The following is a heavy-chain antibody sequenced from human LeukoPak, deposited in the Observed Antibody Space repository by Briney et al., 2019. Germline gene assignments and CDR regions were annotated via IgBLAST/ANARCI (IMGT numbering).Heavy chain of an antibody. V-gene: IGHV4-30-2*01. CDR2: IYHSGST. CDR3: AILSPRGNWFDP. CDR1: GGSISSGGYS. D-gene: IGHD3-10*01. Sequence: SQTLSLTCAVSGGSISSGGYSWSWTRQPPGKGLEWIGYIYHSGSTYYNPSLKSRVTISVDRSKNQFSLKLSSMTAADTAVYYCAILSPRGNWFDPWGQGTLVTVSS. J-gene: IGHJ5*02.